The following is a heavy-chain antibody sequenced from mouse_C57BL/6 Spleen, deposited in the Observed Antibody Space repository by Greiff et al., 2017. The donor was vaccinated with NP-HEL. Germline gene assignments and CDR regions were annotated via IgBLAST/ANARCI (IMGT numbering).Heavy chain of an antibody. D-gene: IGHD1-1*01. Sequence: VQLQQSGPELVKPGASVKISCKASGYSFTSYYIHWVKQRPGQGLEWIGWIYPGSGNTKYNEKFKGKATLTADTSSSTAYMQLSSLTSEDSAVYYCARDYGSSREAMDYWGQGTSVTVSS. CDR2: IYPGSGNT. CDR3: ARDYGSSREAMDY. J-gene: IGHJ4*01. V-gene: IGHV1-66*01. CDR1: GYSFTSYY.